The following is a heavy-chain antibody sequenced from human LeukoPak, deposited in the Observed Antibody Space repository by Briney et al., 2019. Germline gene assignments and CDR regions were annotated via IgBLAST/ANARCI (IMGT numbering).Heavy chain of an antibody. CDR3: AREIDYYDSSGYFDI. Sequence: GSLRLSCAASGFTFSSYWMHWVRQAPGKGLVWVSRINSDGSSTSYADSVKGRFTISRDNAKNTLYRQMNSLRAEDTAVYYCAREIDYYDSSGYFDIWGQGTMVTVSS. CDR2: INSDGSST. D-gene: IGHD3-22*01. CDR1: GFTFSSYW. J-gene: IGHJ3*02. V-gene: IGHV3-74*01.